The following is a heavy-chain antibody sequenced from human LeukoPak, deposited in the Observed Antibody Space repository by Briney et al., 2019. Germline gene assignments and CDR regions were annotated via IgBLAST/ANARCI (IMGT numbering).Heavy chain of an antibody. CDR1: GFSFSSNW. V-gene: IGHV3-7*01. CDR3: ASKYDY. J-gene: IGHJ4*02. CDR2: IKRDGSQK. Sequence: GGSLRLSCAAPGFSFSSNWMGWVRQAPGKGLEWVAHIKRDGSQKYYLDSVKGRFTISRDNAKNSLYLQMNSLRAEDTAVYYCASKYDYWGQGTLVTVSS.